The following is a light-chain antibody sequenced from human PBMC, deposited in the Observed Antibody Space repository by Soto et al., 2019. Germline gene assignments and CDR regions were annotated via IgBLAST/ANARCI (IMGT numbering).Light chain of an antibody. J-gene: IGLJ1*01. CDR2: EVT. CDR3: ISFTSRFTFV. Sequence: QSALTQPASVSGSPGQSIAISCTGTRSDVGAYNYVSWYQQHPGKAPKLMISEVTNRPSGVSDRFSGSKSGNTASLTISGLQAEDEAHYYCISFTSRFTFVFGTGTKLTVL. CDR1: RSDVGAYNY. V-gene: IGLV2-14*01.